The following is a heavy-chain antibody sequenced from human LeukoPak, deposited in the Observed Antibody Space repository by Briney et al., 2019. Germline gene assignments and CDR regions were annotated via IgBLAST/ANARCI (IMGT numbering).Heavy chain of an antibody. J-gene: IGHJ4*02. Sequence: GGSLRLSCAASGLTVSSSYMSWVRQAPGKGLEWVAVISYDGSNKYYADSVKGRFTISRDNSKNTLYLQMNSLRAEDTAVYYCARGSYYDSSGYPDYWGQGTLVTVSS. V-gene: IGHV3-30-3*01. CDR1: GLTVSSSY. D-gene: IGHD3-22*01. CDR2: ISYDGSNK. CDR3: ARGSYYDSSGYPDY.